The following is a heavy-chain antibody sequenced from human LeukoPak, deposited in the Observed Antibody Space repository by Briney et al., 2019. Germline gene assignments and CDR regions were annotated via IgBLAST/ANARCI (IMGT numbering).Heavy chain of an antibody. D-gene: IGHD2-2*01. Sequence: ASVKVSCKASGGTFSSYAISWVRPAPGQGLEWMGRIIPILGIANYAQKFQGRVTITADKSTSTAYMELSSLRSEDTAVYYCARVIASSSTSSHYYYYGMDVWGQGTTVTVSS. V-gene: IGHV1-69*04. J-gene: IGHJ6*02. CDR2: IIPILGIA. CDR1: GGTFSSYA. CDR3: ARVIASSSTSSHYYYYGMDV.